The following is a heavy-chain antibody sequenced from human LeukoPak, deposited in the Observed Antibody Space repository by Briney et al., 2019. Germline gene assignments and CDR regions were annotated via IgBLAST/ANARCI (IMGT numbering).Heavy chain of an antibody. D-gene: IGHD2-8*02. CDR2: IKLDGSEK. CDR3: ARVSVVSYYFDY. Sequence: GGSLRLACAASGFTFSSYWMSWVRQAPGKGLEWVANIKLDGSEKYYVDSVKGRFTISRDNAKNSLYLQMNSLRAEDTAVYYCARVSVVSYYFDYWGQGTLVTVSS. J-gene: IGHJ4*02. CDR1: GFTFSSYW. V-gene: IGHV3-7*01.